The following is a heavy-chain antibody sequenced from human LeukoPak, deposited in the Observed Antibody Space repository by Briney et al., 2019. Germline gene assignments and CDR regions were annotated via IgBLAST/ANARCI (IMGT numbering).Heavy chain of an antibody. CDR3: GTSSHSGSYRAH. CDR2: DHDSGDS. J-gene: IGHJ4*02. V-gene: IGHV4-59*08. Sequence: SETLSLTCSVSGASISSYYWNWIRQPPGKGLEWIGCDHDSGDSNYNPSLKSRVTISMDTSKNQFFLHLTSVTAADTAVYYCGTSSHSGSYRAHWGQGTLVTVS. D-gene: IGHD3-10*01. CDR1: GASISSYY.